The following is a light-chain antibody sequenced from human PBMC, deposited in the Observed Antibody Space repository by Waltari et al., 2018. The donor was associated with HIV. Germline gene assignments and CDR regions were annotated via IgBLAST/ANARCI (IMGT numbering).Light chain of an antibody. V-gene: IGKV1-NL1*01. J-gene: IGKJ2*01. Sequence: DIQMTQSPSSLSASVGDRVTITCRASQVISNSLAWYQQKPGKAPKLLIFDASRLESGVPSRFSGSGGGADVTLTITTLQAEDFATYFCQQYYNIPRTFGQGTEVEV. CDR2: DAS. CDR3: QQYYNIPRT. CDR1: QVISNS.